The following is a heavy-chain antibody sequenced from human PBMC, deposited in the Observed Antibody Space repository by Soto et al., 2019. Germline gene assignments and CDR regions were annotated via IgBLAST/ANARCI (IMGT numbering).Heavy chain of an antibody. Sequence: EVQLVESGGGLVQPGVSLRLSCAASGFTFSSYNMNWVRQAPGKGLEWISYISISSSTIYYADSVKGRFTISRDNAKNSLYLQMNSLRDEDTAVYYCARANAPITHWGQGTLVTVSS. J-gene: IGHJ4*02. CDR1: GFTFSSYN. CDR3: ARANAPITH. CDR2: ISISSSTI. D-gene: IGHD1-20*01. V-gene: IGHV3-48*02.